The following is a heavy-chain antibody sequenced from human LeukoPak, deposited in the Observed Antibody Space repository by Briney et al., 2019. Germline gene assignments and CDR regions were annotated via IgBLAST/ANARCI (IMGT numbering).Heavy chain of an antibody. CDR2: NRYDGSNK. Sequence: GGSLRLSCAASAFTFSSYGMHWVRQAPGKGLEWVAFNRYDGSNKYYADSVKGRFTISRDNAKTSLYLQMNSLRAEDTAMYYCARDLSGVTGYTYGRGIDYWGQGTLVTVSS. D-gene: IGHD5-18*01. V-gene: IGHV3-30*02. CDR3: ARDLSGVTGYTYGRGIDY. J-gene: IGHJ4*02. CDR1: AFTFSSYG.